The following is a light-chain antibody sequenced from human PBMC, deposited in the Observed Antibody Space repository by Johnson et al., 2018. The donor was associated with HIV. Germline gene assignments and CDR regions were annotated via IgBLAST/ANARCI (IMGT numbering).Light chain of an antibody. J-gene: IGLJ1*01. CDR3: GTWDSSLSAYV. CDR1: SSNIGENF. V-gene: IGLV1-51*02. CDR2: ENN. Sequence: QSVLTQPPSVSAAPGQKVTFSCSGSSSNIGENFVSWYQHLPGTAPKLLIYENNKRPSGIPDRFSGSTSGTSATLGIPGLPPGDEADYYCGTWDSSLSAYVFGTGTKVTVL.